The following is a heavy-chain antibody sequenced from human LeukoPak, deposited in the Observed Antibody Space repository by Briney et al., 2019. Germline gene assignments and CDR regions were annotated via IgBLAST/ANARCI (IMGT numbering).Heavy chain of an antibody. CDR2: ISGSGGST. D-gene: IGHD6-6*01. V-gene: IGHV3-23*01. CDR3: AKAVQEYSRSFLLDP. CDR1: GFTFSSYG. Sequence: GGSLRLSCAASGFTFSSYGMSWVRQAPGKGLEWVSAISGSGGSTYYADSVKGRFTISRDNSKNTLYLQMSSLRAEDTAVYYCAKAVQEYSRSFLLDPWGQATLVTVSS. J-gene: IGHJ5*02.